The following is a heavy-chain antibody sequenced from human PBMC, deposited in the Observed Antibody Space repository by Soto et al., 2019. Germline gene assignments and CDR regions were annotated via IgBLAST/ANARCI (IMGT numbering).Heavy chain of an antibody. D-gene: IGHD3-22*01. Sequence: SVKVSCKASGGTFSSYAISWVRQAPGQGLEWMGGIIPIFGTANYAQKFQGRVTITADESTSTAYMELSSLRSEDTAVYYCARDSDSREYYYDSSGYYYGGFDPWGQGTLVTVSS. CDR3: ARDSDSREYYYDSSGYYYGGFDP. CDR1: GGTFSSYA. CDR2: IIPIFGTA. J-gene: IGHJ5*02. V-gene: IGHV1-69*13.